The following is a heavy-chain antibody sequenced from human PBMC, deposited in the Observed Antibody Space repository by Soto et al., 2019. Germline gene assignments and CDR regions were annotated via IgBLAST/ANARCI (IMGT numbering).Heavy chain of an antibody. J-gene: IGHJ6*02. Sequence: GGSLRLSCAASGFTFSSYSMNWVRQAPGKGLEWVSYISSSSSTIYYADSVKGRLTISRDNAKNSLYLQMNSLRDEDTAVYYCARDHPVSGDYYYYGMDVWGQGTTVTVSS. V-gene: IGHV3-48*02. D-gene: IGHD3-10*01. CDR2: ISSSSSTI. CDR1: GFTFSSYS. CDR3: ARDHPVSGDYYYYGMDV.